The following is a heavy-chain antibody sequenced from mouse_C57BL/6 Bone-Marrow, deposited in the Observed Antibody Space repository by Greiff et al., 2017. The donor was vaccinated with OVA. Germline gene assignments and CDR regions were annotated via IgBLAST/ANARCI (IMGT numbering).Heavy chain of an antibody. V-gene: IGHV5-2*03. J-gene: IGHJ3*01. CDR2: INSDGGST. D-gene: IGHD2-5*01. Sequence: EVKVEESGGGLVQPGESLKLSCESNEYEFPSHDMSWVRKTPEKRLELVAAINSDGGSTYYPDTMERRFIISRDNTKKTLYLQMSSLRSEDTALYYCARPSIVTTSRRFASWGQGTLVTVSA. CDR1: EYEFPSHD. CDR3: ARPSIVTTSRRFAS.